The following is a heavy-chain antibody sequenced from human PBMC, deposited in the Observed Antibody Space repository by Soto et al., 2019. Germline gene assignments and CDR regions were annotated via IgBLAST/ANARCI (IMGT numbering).Heavy chain of an antibody. V-gene: IGHV3-33*01. CDR3: ARQRGDPRGYSGYDS. Sequence: PGGSLRLSCAASGFTFSSYGMHWVRQAPGKGLEWVAVIWYDGSNKYYADSVKGRFTISRDNSKNTLYLQMNSLRAEDTAVYYCARQRGDPRGYSGYDSWGQGTLVTVSS. D-gene: IGHD5-12*01. J-gene: IGHJ4*02. CDR2: IWYDGSNK. CDR1: GFTFSSYG.